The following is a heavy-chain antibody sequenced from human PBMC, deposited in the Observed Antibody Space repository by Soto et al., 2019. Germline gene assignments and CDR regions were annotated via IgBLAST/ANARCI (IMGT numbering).Heavy chain of an antibody. J-gene: IGHJ6*02. CDR3: ARQDCSGGSWCYYYYGMDV. CDR2: IDPSDSYT. V-gene: IGHV5-10-1*01. D-gene: IGHD2-15*01. CDR1: GYSFTSYW. Sequence: PGESLKISCKGSGYSFTSYWISWVRQMPGKGLEWMGRIDPSDSYTDYSPSFQGHVTISADKSISTAYLQWSSLKASDTAMYYCARQDCSGGSWCYYYYGMDVWGQGTTVTVS.